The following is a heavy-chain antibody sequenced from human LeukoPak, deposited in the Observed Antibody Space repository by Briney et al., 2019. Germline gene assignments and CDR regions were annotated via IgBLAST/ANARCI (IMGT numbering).Heavy chain of an antibody. J-gene: IGHJ4*02. Sequence: SETLSLTCAVYGGSFSGYYWSWIRQPPGKGLEWIGEINHSGSTNYNPSLKSRVTISVDTSKNQFSLKLSSVTAADTAVYYCARHGVLTGYFGYWGQRTLVTVSS. V-gene: IGHV4-34*01. D-gene: IGHD3-9*01. CDR3: ARHGVLTGYFGY. CDR2: INHSGST. CDR1: GGSFSGYY.